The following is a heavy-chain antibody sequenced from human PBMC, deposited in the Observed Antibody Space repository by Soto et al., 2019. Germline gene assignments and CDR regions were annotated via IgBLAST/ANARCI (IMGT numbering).Heavy chain of an antibody. V-gene: IGHV4-34*01. J-gene: IGHJ3*02. CDR1: GGSFSGYY. CDR3: ARDSAFDT. CDR2: INHSGST. Sequence: SETLSLTCAVYGGSFSGYYWSWIRQPPGKGLEWIGEINHSGSTNYNPSLKSRVTISVDTSKNQFSLKLSSVTAADTAVYYCARDSAFDTWGQGTMVTVSS.